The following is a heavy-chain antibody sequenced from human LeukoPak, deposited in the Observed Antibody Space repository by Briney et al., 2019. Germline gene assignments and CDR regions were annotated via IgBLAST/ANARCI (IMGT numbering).Heavy chain of an antibody. Sequence: GASVKVSCKSSGFTFTDYYIHWVRQAPGQGLECMGWINPRSGATKYYIEKFQGRVTMTRDTSISTAYMELSRLRSDDTAVYYCARRFQTTVTLYPYYYMDVWGKGTTVTVSS. V-gene: IGHV1-2*02. CDR2: INPRSGAT. CDR1: GFTFTDYY. J-gene: IGHJ6*03. D-gene: IGHD4-17*01. CDR3: ARRFQTTVTLYPYYYMDV.